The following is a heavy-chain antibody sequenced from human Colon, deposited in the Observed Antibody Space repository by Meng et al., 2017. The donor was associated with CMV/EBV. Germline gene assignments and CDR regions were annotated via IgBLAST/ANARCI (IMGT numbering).Heavy chain of an antibody. D-gene: IGHD2-2*01. CDR2: IDHRGRT. J-gene: IGHJ3*02. CDR3: ARVPRPPGIVVLPAAIVGPFDI. Sequence: GSLRLSCTVYGGSFTIYFWTWIRQSPGKGLEWIGEIDHRGRTEYNPSLKSRVTISADTSKNQFSLNLTSVTAADTAVYYCARVPRPPGIVVLPAAIVGPFDIWGQGTAVTVSS. V-gene: IGHV4-34*01. CDR1: GGSFTIYF.